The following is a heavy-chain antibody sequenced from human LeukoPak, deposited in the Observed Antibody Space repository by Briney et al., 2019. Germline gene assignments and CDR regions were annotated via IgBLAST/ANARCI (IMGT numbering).Heavy chain of an antibody. Sequence: LPGGSLRLSCAASGFTFSRFSMNWVRQAPGKGLEWVSYISGSSGNIHYADSVKGRFTISGDNAKNSLYLQMNSLRAEDTAVYYCARDTAFSFDYWGQGNLITVSS. CDR2: ISGSSGNI. CDR3: ARDTAFSFDY. J-gene: IGHJ4*02. D-gene: IGHD2-21*02. V-gene: IGHV3-48*01. CDR1: GFTFSRFS.